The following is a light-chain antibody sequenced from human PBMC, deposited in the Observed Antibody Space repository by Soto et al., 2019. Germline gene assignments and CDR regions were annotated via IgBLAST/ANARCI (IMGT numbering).Light chain of an antibody. CDR2: SAS. CDR3: QQSYDALT. J-gene: IGKJ3*01. CDR1: HSVGSS. Sequence: DIQVTQSPSSLSASVGDRVPITCRASHSVGSSLNWYQQNPGKAPNLLIYSASSLQSGVPSRFSGSGSGTDFTLTISSLQPEDFAIYYGQQSYDALTYGPGTKVDMK. V-gene: IGKV1-39*01.